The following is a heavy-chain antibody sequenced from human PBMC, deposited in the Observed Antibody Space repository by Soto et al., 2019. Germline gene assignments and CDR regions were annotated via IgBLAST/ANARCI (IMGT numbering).Heavy chain of an antibody. Sequence: GGSLRLSCTASGFTFGDYAMSWFRQAPGKGLEWVGFIRSKAYGGTTEYAASVKGRFTISRDDSKSIAYLQMNSLKTEDTAVYYCTRARITIFGVAGYYFDYWGQGTLVTVS. V-gene: IGHV3-49*03. CDR1: GFTFGDYA. J-gene: IGHJ4*02. CDR2: IRSKAYGGTT. CDR3: TRARITIFGVAGYYFDY. D-gene: IGHD3-3*01.